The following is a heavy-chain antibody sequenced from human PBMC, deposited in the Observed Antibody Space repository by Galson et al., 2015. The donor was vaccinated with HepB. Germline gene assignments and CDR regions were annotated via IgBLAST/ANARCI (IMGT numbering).Heavy chain of an antibody. J-gene: IGHJ2*01. CDR2: IWYDGTNK. CDR3: ARDGKIFFDYGDNVGWYFDL. Sequence: SLRLSCAASEFTFSTYGMHWVRQAPGKGLEWVAVIWYDGTNKYYADSVKGRFTISRDNSKNTLYLQMNSLRAEDTAVYYCARDGKIFFDYGDNVGWYFDLWGRGTQVTVSS. D-gene: IGHD4-23*01. CDR1: EFTFSTYG. V-gene: IGHV3-33*01.